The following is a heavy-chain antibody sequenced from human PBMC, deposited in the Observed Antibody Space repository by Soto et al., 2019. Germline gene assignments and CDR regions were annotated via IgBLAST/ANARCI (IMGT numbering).Heavy chain of an antibody. CDR3: ARDRENDYFDY. Sequence: GGSLRLSCAASGLKFSHHCVHWVRQAPGKGLEWVAFIWSDGRDKYYGDSVKGRFTISRDNSKSTLYLQMNSLRVEDTAVYFCARDRENDYFDYWGQGTPVTVSS. D-gene: IGHD1-1*01. CDR1: GLKFSHHC. J-gene: IGHJ4*02. CDR2: IWSDGRDK. V-gene: IGHV3-33*01.